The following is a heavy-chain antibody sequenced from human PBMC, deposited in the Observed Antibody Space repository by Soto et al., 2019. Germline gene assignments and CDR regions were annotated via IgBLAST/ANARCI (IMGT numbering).Heavy chain of an antibody. CDR1: GDSVSSNSAA. CDR2: TYYRSRWYN. J-gene: IGHJ4*02. CDR3: ARDRPGTIPFDY. Sequence: KTRSVACAISGDSVSSNSAAWHWIRKSPSRGLEWLGRTYYRSRWYNDYAVSVKSRIPINPDTSNNQFSLQLNSVTPEDTAMYYCARDRPGTIPFDYWGQGTLVT. V-gene: IGHV6-1*01. D-gene: IGHD3-10*01.